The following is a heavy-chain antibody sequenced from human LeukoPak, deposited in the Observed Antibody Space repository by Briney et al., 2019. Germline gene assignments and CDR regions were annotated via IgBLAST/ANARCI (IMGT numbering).Heavy chain of an antibody. Sequence: ASVKVSCKASGGTFSSYAISWVRQAPGQGLEWMGGIIPIFGTANYAQKFQGRVTITADESTSTAYMELSSLRSEDTAVYYCARGRYCSSTSRCSLLLGDAFDIWGQGTMVTVSS. D-gene: IGHD2-2*01. CDR2: IIPIFGTA. J-gene: IGHJ3*02. CDR3: ARGRYCSSTSRCSLLLGDAFDI. CDR1: GGTFSSYA. V-gene: IGHV1-69*13.